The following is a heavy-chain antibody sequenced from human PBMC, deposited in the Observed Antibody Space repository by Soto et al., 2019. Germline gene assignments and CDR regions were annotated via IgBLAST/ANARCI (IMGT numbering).Heavy chain of an antibody. J-gene: IGHJ3*02. CDR1: GGSISSSSYY. V-gene: IGHV4-39*01. D-gene: IGHD3-10*01. CDR2: IYYSGST. Sequence: QLQLQESGPGLVKPSETLSLTCTVSGGSISSSSYYWGWIRQPPGKGLEWIGSIYYSGSTYYNPSLKVRVALSVHTSKTQFSLKLSSVTAADTAVYYCAKGGSGSYSNAYDIWGQGTMVTVSS. CDR3: AKGGSGSYSNAYDI.